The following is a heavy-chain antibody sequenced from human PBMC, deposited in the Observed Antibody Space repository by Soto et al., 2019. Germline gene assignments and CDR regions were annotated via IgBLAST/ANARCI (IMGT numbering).Heavy chain of an antibody. Sequence: GGSLRLSCAASGFTFSSYWMSWVRQAPGKGLEWVANIKQDGSEKYYVDSVKGRFTISRDNAKNSLYLQMNSLRAEDTAVYYCASQFKDGSYYDILTGYVADAFDIWGQGTMVTVSS. CDR1: GFTFSSYW. CDR3: ASQFKDGSYYDILTGYVADAFDI. J-gene: IGHJ3*02. D-gene: IGHD3-9*01. V-gene: IGHV3-7*01. CDR2: IKQDGSEK.